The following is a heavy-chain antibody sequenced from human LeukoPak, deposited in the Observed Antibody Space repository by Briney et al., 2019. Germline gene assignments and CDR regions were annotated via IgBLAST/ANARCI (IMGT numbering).Heavy chain of an antibody. CDR3: ARGTSTVRGFDY. CDR2: ISSSSSYI. V-gene: IGHV3-21*01. D-gene: IGHD4-17*01. Sequence: GGSLRLSCAASGFTFSSYNMNWVRQAPGRGREWLSSISSSSSYIYYADSVKGRFTISRDNAKNSLYLQMNSLRAEDTAVYFCARGTSTVRGFDYWGQGTLVTVSS. J-gene: IGHJ4*02. CDR1: GFTFSSYN.